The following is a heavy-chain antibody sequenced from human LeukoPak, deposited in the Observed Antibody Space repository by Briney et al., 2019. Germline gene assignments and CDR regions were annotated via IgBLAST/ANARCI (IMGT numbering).Heavy chain of an antibody. CDR2: ISAYNGNT. CDR3: AREAGHTGWFDP. D-gene: IGHD1-1*01. Sequence: ASVKVSFKTSGYTFTNYGISWVRQAPGLGLEWMGWISAYNGNTNYAQKVQGRVTMTTDTSTSTAYMELRGLRFDDTAVYYCAREAGHTGWFDPWGQGTLVTVSS. V-gene: IGHV1-18*01. J-gene: IGHJ5*02. CDR1: GYTFTNYG.